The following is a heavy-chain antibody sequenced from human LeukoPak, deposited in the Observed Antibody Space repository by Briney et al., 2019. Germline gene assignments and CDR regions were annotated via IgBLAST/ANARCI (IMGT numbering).Heavy chain of an antibody. J-gene: IGHJ6*03. V-gene: IGHV1-2*02. Sequence: GASVKVSCKASGYTFTGYYMHWVRQAPGQGLEWMGWINPNSGGTDYAQKFQGRVTMTRDTSISTAYMELSRLRSDDTAVYYCARAGYSSGWDYYYYMDVWGKGTTVTVSS. CDR1: GYTFTGYY. CDR3: ARAGYSSGWDYYYYMDV. CDR2: INPNSGGT. D-gene: IGHD6-19*01.